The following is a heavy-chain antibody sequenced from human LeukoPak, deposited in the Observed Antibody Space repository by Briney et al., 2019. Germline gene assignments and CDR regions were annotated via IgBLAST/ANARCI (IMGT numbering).Heavy chain of an antibody. D-gene: IGHD3-10*01. CDR3: ARDFGYYYYYGMDV. Sequence: GGSLRHSCAASGFTFSSYWMHWVRQAPGKGLVWVSRINSDGSSTSYADSVRGRFTISRDNAKNTLYLQMNSLRAEDTAVYYCARDFGYYYYYGMDVWGQGTTVTVSS. CDR1: GFTFSSYW. J-gene: IGHJ6*02. CDR2: INSDGSST. V-gene: IGHV3-74*01.